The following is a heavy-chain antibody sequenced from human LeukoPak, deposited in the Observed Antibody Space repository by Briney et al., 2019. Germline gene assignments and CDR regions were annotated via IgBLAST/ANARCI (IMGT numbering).Heavy chain of an antibody. V-gene: IGHV1-69*13. J-gene: IGHJ1*01. CDR3: ARDSSEFRSLIPH. Sequence: SVNVSCKASGGIFSNYAISWVRQAPGQGLEWMGGIIPIFGTANYAEKFRGRVTITADETTSTAYMELSRLKSEDTAVYYCARDSSEFRSLIPHWGQGTLVTVSS. CDR1: GGIFSNYA. CDR2: IIPIFGTA. D-gene: IGHD2-21*01.